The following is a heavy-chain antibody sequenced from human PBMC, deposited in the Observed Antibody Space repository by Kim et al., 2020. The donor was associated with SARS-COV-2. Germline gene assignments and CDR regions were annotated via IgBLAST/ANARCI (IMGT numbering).Heavy chain of an antibody. CDR2: T. J-gene: IGHJ2*01. CDR3: ARHLRNWYFDL. Sequence: TYYNPSRKCLVTISVDTSKKTFSLRRSSVTAADAAVYYCARHLRNWYFDLWGRGTLVTVSS. V-gene: IGHV4-39*01.